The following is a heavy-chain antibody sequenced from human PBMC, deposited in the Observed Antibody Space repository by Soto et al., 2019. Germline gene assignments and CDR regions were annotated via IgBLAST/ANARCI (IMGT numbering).Heavy chain of an antibody. Sequence: GGSLRLSCAASGFTFSSYGMHWVRQAPGKGLEWVAVISYDGSNKYYADSVKGRFTISRDNSKNTLYLQMNSLRAEDTAVYYCAKDNTGITGTTFITPVPNDYWGQGTLVTVSS. V-gene: IGHV3-30*18. CDR3: AKDNTGITGTTFITPVPNDY. J-gene: IGHJ4*02. D-gene: IGHD1-7*01. CDR1: GFTFSSYG. CDR2: ISYDGSNK.